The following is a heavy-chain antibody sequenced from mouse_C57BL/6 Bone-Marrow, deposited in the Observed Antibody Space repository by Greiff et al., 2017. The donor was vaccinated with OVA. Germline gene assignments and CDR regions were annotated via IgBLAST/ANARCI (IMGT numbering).Heavy chain of an antibody. J-gene: IGHJ2*01. CDR3: ARVPYYFDY. V-gene: IGHV1-19*01. CDR2: INPYNGGT. D-gene: IGHD6-1*01. CDR1: GYTFTDYY. Sequence: VQLKESGPVLVKPGASVKMSCKASGYTFTDYYMNWVKQSHGKSLEWIGVINPYNGGTSYNQKFKGKATLTVDKSSSTAYMELNSLTSEDSAVYYCARVPYYFDYWGQGTTLTVSS.